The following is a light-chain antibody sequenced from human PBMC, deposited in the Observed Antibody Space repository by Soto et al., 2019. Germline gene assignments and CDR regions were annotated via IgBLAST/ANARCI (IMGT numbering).Light chain of an antibody. V-gene: IGKV3-15*01. Sequence: EIVMTQSPATLSVSPGERATLSCRASQSVSSNLAWYQQKPGQAPRLLIYGASTRATGIPARFSGSGSGTDFTIHISSLQSEDFAVYYCQQYNNWYTFGQGTKLEIK. CDR1: QSVSSN. CDR2: GAS. J-gene: IGKJ2*01. CDR3: QQYNNWYT.